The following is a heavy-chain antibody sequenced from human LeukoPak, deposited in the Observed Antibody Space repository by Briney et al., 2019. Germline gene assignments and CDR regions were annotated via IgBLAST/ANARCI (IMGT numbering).Heavy chain of an antibody. J-gene: IGHJ3*02. D-gene: IGHD3-3*01. Sequence: PSETLSLTCTVPGGSISSYYWSWIRQPPGKGLEWIGYIYYSGGTNYNPSLKSRVSISVDTSKNQFSLKLSSVTAADTAVYYCARHFWQNYDAFDIWGQGTMVTVSS. V-gene: IGHV4-59*08. CDR2: IYYSGGT. CDR3: ARHFWQNYDAFDI. CDR1: GGSISSYY.